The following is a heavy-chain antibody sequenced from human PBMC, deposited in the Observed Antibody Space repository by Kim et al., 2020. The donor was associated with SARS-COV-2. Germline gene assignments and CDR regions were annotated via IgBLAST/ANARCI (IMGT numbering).Heavy chain of an antibody. CDR3: ARGIWQRWLQTFFYY. D-gene: IGHD5-12*01. J-gene: IGHJ4*02. Sequence: SETLSLTCAVYGGSFSGYYWSWIRQPPGKGLEWIGEINHSGSTNYNPSLKSRVTISVDTSKNQFSLKLSSVTAADTAVYYCARGIWQRWLQTFFYYWGQG. CDR2: INHSGST. CDR1: GGSFSGYY. V-gene: IGHV4-34*01.